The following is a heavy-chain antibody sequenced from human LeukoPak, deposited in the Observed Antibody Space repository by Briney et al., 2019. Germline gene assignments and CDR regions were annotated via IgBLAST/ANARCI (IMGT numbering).Heavy chain of an antibody. Sequence: ASVKVSCKASGGTFSSYANSWVRQAPGQGLEWMGGIIPIFGTANYAQKFQGRVTITTDESTSTAYMELSSLRSEDTAVYYCARSRQYCSSTSCYRNWFDPWGQGTLVTVSS. CDR3: ARSRQYCSSTSCYRNWFDP. CDR1: GGTFSSYA. CDR2: IIPIFGTA. D-gene: IGHD2-2*01. J-gene: IGHJ5*02. V-gene: IGHV1-69*05.